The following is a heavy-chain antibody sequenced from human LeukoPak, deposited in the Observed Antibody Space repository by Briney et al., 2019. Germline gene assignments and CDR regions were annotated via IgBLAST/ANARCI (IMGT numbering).Heavy chain of an antibody. CDR2: INTDTGNP. J-gene: IGHJ6*03. CDR3: ARDVAVVVVAAKYYYYYMDV. D-gene: IGHD2-15*01. CDR1: GYTFNSYI. V-gene: IGHV7-4-1*02. Sequence: ASVKVSCKASGYTFNSYIMNWVRQAPGQGLEWMGWINTDTGNPTYAQGFTGRFVFSLDTSVSTAYLQITSLRTEDTAVYYCARDVAVVVVAAKYYYYYMDVWGKGTTVTVSS.